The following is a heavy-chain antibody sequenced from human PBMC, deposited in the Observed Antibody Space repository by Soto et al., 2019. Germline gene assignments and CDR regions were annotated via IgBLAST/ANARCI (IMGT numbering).Heavy chain of an antibody. CDR2: IYHSGST. V-gene: IGHV4-30-2*01. Sequence: QLQLQESGSGLVKPSQTLSLTCAVSGGSISSGGYSWSWIRRPPGKGLEWIGYIYHSGSTYYNPSLKTRVTISVDRSKNQFSLKLSSVTAADTAVYYCARVAGSYDFDYWGQGTLVTVSS. CDR3: ARVAGSYDFDY. J-gene: IGHJ4*02. CDR1: GGSISSGGYS. D-gene: IGHD1-26*01.